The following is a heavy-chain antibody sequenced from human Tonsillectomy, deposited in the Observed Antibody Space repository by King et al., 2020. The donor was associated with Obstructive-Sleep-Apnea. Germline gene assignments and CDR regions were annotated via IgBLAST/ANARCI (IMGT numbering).Heavy chain of an antibody. CDR3: AKDIGIQLWLPDY. J-gene: IGHJ4*02. CDR2: ISGSGGSI. Sequence: VQLVESGGGLVQPGGSLRLSCAASGFTFSSYAMSWVRQAPGKGLEWVSAISGSGGSIYYADSVQGRFTISRDNSKNTLYLQMNSLRAEDTAVYYCAKDIGIQLWLPDYWGQGTLVTVSS. D-gene: IGHD5-18*01. V-gene: IGHV3-23*04. CDR1: GFTFSSYA.